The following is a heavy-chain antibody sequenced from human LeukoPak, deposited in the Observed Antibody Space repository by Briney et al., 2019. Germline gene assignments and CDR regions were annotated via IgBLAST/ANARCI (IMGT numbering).Heavy chain of an antibody. CDR1: GFSLSTSGMC. J-gene: IGHJ6*02. CDR3: ARIEVVAATRDYYYGMDV. Sequence: SGPTLVNPTQTLTLTCTFSGFSLSTSGMCVSWIRQPPGKALEWLALIDWDDDKYYSTSLKTRLTISKDTSENQVVLTMTNMDPVDTATYYCARIEVVAATRDYYYGMDVWGQGTTVTVSS. CDR2: IDWDDDK. D-gene: IGHD2-15*01. V-gene: IGHV2-70*01.